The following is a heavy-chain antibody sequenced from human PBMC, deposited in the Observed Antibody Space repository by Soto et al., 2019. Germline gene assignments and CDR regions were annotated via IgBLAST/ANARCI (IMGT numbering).Heavy chain of an antibody. CDR3: ARGRVVVPAAVMFNCLDP. Sequence: KPSETLSLTCAISGAPITWGGYSWNWIRQPPGKGLEWIGYIFHGGSTYYNPSLRSRVTISVDRSRTQFSLQMSSVTAADTAVYYCARGRVVVPAAVMFNCLDPWGQGALVTVSS. V-gene: IGHV4-30-2*01. D-gene: IGHD2-2*01. CDR1: GAPITWGGYS. J-gene: IGHJ5*02. CDR2: IFHGGST.